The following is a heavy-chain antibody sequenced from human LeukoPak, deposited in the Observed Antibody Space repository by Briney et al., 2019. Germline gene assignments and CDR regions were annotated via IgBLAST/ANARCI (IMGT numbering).Heavy chain of an antibody. D-gene: IGHD6-19*01. CDR2: ISAYNGST. J-gene: IGHJ4*02. CDR3: ARDWRGSGWHPGLY. Sequence: ASVKVSCKASGYTFTSYGISWVRQAPGQGLEWMGWISAYNGSTNYAQKLQGRVTMTTDTSTSTAYMELRSLRSDDTAVYYCARDWRGSGWHPGLYWGQGTLVTVSS. CDR1: GYTFTSYG. V-gene: IGHV1-18*01.